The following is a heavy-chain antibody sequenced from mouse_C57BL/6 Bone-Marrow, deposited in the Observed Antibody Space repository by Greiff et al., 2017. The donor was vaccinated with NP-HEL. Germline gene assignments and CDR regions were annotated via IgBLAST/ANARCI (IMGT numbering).Heavy chain of an antibody. J-gene: IGHJ1*03. CDR2: IDPSDSET. CDR3: ASITTVSYWYFDV. V-gene: IGHV1-52*01. CDR1: GYTFTSYW. Sequence: VQLHQPGAELVRPGSSVKLSCKASGYTFTSYWMHWVKQRPIQGLEWIGNIDPSDSETHYNQKFKDKATLTVDKSSSTAYMQLSSLTSEDSAVYYCASITTVSYWYFDVWGTGTTVTVSS. D-gene: IGHD1-1*01.